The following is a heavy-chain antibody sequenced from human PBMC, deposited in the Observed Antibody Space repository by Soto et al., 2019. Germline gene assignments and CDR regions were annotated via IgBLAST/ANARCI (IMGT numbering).Heavy chain of an antibody. Sequence: SETLSLTCTVSGGSISSYSWSWIRQPPGKGLEWIGYIYHSGSTYYNPSLKSRVTISVDRSKNQFSLKLSSVTAADTAVYYCARASIDYGDGSNFDYWGQGTLVTVSS. CDR1: GGSISSYS. CDR2: IYHSGST. V-gene: IGHV4-30-2*01. CDR3: ARASIDYGDGSNFDY. J-gene: IGHJ4*02. D-gene: IGHD4-17*01.